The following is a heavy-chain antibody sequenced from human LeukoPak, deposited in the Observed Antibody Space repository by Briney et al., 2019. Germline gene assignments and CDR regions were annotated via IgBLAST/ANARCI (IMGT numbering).Heavy chain of an antibody. V-gene: IGHV3-23*01. CDR1: GFTFSSYA. CDR2: ISGSGGST. J-gene: IGHJ4*02. D-gene: IGHD3-22*01. CDR3: AKGALSMIVVVTWSDY. Sequence: GGSLRLSCAASGFTFSSYAMSWVRPAPGKGLEWVSAISGSGGSTYYADSVKGRFTISRDNSKNTLYLQMNSLRAEDTAVYYCAKGALSMIVVVTWSDYWGQGTLVTVSS.